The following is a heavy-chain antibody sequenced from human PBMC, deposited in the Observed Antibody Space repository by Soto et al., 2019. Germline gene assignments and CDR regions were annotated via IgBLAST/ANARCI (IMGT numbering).Heavy chain of an antibody. Sequence: LRLSCAASGFTFSRYWMHWVRQAPGKWLVWVPRIDSYGSATSQVDSVEGRFTISRDNAKTSLYLQMNSLRAEDTAVYYCAREGINNYNEYYFDSWGQGTVVTVSS. CDR3: AREGINNYNEYYFDS. CDR2: IDSYGSAT. D-gene: IGHD4-4*01. CDR1: GFTFSRYW. J-gene: IGHJ4*02. V-gene: IGHV3-74*01.